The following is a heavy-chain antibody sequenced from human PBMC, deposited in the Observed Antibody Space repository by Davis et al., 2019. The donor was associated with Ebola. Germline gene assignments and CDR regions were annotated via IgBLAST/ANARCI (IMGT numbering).Heavy chain of an antibody. Sequence: GESLKISCVGSQFTFSNFWMTWVRQAPGKGLEWVVSINEDGNRRSYVDSVEGRFAISRDNAKNSLYLLMNSLRVEDTAVYYCAASRLHCAYDVWGQGTMVTVSS. D-gene: IGHD3-16*01. J-gene: IGHJ3*01. CDR1: QFTFSNFW. V-gene: IGHV3-7*03. CDR2: INEDGNRR. CDR3: AASRLHCAYDV.